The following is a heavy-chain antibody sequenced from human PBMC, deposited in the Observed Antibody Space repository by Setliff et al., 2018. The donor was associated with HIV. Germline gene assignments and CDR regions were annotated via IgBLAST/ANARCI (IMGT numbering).Heavy chain of an antibody. V-gene: IGHV1-18*01. J-gene: IGHJ6*03. D-gene: IGHD3-16*01. CDR2: ISTYSGNT. CDR3: ARVEAFGGVSYSYYYMDV. Sequence: ASVKVSCKAFGYTFTNYDISWMRQAPGQGLEWMGWISTYSGNTNYAQKLQGRVTMTTDTSTSTAYMELRSLRSDDTAVYYCARVEAFGGVSYSYYYMDVWGKGTTVTVSS. CDR1: GYTFTNYD.